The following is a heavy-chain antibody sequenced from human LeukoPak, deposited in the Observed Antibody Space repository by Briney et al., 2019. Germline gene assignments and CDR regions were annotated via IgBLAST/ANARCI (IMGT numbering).Heavy chain of an antibody. D-gene: IGHD6-19*01. J-gene: IGHJ6*03. CDR1: GGSISSYY. V-gene: IGHV4-4*07. CDR3: ARARSSGWPYYYYYMDV. Sequence: PSETLSLTXTVSGGSISSYYWSWIRQPAGKGLEWIGRIYTSGSTNYNPSLKSRVTMSVDTSKNQFSLKLSSVTAADTAVYYCARARSSGWPYYYYYMDVWGKGTTVTVSS. CDR2: IYTSGST.